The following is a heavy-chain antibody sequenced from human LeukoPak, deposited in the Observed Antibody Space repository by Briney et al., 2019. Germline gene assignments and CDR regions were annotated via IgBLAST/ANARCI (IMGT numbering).Heavy chain of an antibody. CDR2: MNPNSGNT. V-gene: IGHV1-8*03. CDR3: ARERKAARGDGAFDI. J-gene: IGHJ3*02. D-gene: IGHD6-6*01. Sequence: ASVKVSCKASGHTFTSYDINWVRQATGQGLEWMGWMNPNSGNTGYAQKFQGRVTITRNTSISTAYMELSSLRSEDTAVYYCARERKAARGDGAFDIWGQGTMVTVSS. CDR1: GHTFTSYD.